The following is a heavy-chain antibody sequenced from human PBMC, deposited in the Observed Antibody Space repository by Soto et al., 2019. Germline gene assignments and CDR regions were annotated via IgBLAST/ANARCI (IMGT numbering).Heavy chain of an antibody. V-gene: IGHV4-39*01. Sequence: SETLSLTCTVSGGSISSSIYYWGWIRKPPGKGLEWIGSIYYSGSTYYNPSLKSRVTISVDTSKNQFSLKLSSVTAADTAVYYCARHLPPPSVDIVATIGRRTNWFDPWGQGTLVTVSS. CDR1: GGSISSSIYY. D-gene: IGHD5-12*01. CDR3: ARHLPPPSVDIVATIGRRTNWFDP. CDR2: IYYSGST. J-gene: IGHJ5*02.